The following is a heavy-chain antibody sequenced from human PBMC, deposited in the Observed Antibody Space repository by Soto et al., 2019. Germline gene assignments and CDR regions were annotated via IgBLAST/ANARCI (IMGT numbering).Heavy chain of an antibody. Sequence: SETLSLTCAVSGYSISSGYYWGCIRQPPGKGLEWIGSIYHSGSTYYNPSLKSRVTISVDTSKNQFSLKLSSVTAADTAVYYCASIPKLETKSIHWGQGTLVTVSS. D-gene: IGHD1-1*01. V-gene: IGHV4-38-2*01. CDR2: IYHSGST. J-gene: IGHJ4*02. CDR1: GYSISSGYY. CDR3: ASIPKLETKSIH.